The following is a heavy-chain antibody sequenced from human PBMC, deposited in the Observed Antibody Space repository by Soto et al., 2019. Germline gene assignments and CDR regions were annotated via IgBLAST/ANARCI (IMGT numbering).Heavy chain of an antibody. D-gene: IGHD5-12*01. Sequence: ASVKVCCKASGYTFTSYGMRWVRQATGQGLEWMGWISAYNGNTNYAQKLQGRVTMTTDTSTSTAYMELRSLRSDDTAVYYCARGGYSGYPKRMVFWFDPWGQGTLVTVSS. CDR2: ISAYNGNT. CDR3: ARGGYSGYPKRMVFWFDP. J-gene: IGHJ5*02. V-gene: IGHV1-18*01. CDR1: GYTFTSYG.